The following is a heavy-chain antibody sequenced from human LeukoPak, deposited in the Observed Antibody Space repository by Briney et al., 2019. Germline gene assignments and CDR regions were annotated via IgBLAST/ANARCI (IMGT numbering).Heavy chain of an antibody. D-gene: IGHD3-10*01. CDR3: ARESSGSYYSPQGYMDV. J-gene: IGHJ6*03. Sequence: SETLSLPCTVSGGSISSYYWRWIRQPAGKGLEWIGRIFTSGITNYNPSLKSRVTMSVDTSKNQFSLNLSSVTAADTAVYYCARESSGSYYSPQGYMDVWGKGTTVTVSS. CDR2: IFTSGIT. V-gene: IGHV4-4*07. CDR1: GGSISSYY.